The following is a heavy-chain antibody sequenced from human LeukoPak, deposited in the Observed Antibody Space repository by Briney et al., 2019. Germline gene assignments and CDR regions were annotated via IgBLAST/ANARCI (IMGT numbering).Heavy chain of an antibody. CDR3: ARHVGTAAGPFDS. V-gene: IGHV4-59*08. CDR2: IYYTGRT. Sequence: SETLSLTCTVSVGSISTYYWSWIRQPPGEGLEWLAYIYYTGRTDSNPSLSSRVTISVDTSKNQFSLNLTSVTAADTAVYYCARHVGTAAGPFDSWGQGILVTVSS. CDR1: VGSISTYY. J-gene: IGHJ4*02. D-gene: IGHD6-13*01.